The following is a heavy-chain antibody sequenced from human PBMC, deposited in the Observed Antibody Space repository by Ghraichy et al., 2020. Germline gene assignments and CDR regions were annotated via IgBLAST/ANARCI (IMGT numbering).Heavy chain of an antibody. D-gene: IGHD5-12*01. CDR2: IYNTGYT. J-gene: IGHJ4*02. CDR3: ARGRYDRGFDL. V-gene: IGHV4-61*08. Sequence: GSLRLPCSVSGVYDRGDAYYWTWVRQSPGRRPQWIGEIYNTGYTDYAPSLRSRVTMSVDMSKKQFFLRMKSVTAADTAVYFCARGRYDRGFDLWGQGMQVIVSS. CDR1: GVYDRGDAYY.